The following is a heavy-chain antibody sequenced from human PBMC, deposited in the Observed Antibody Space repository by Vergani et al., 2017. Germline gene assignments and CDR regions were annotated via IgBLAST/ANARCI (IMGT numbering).Heavy chain of an antibody. V-gene: IGHV4-4*02. CDR3: ARDAPYYDFWSGYDPYWYFDL. CDR1: GGSISSSNW. J-gene: IGHJ2*01. Sequence: QVQLQESGPGLVKPSGTLSLTCAVSGGSISSSNWWSWVRQPPGKGLEWIGEIYHSGSTNYNPSLKSRVTISVDKSKNQCSLKLSSVTAADTAVYYCARDAPYYDFWSGYDPYWYFDLWGRGTLVTVSS. CDR2: IYHSGST. D-gene: IGHD3-3*01.